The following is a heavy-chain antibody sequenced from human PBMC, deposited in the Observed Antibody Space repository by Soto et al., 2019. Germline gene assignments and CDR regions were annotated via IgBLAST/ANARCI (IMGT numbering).Heavy chain of an antibody. V-gene: IGHV3-21*01. CDR3: ARDGYSGYDGDYYYYYGMDV. CDR2: ISSSSSYI. Sequence: GGSLRLSCAASGFTFSSYSMNWVRQAPGKGLEWVSSISSSSSYIYYADSVKGRFTISRDNAKNSLYLQMNSLRAEDTAVYYCARDGYSGYDGDYYYYYGMDVWGQGTTVTVSS. CDR1: GFTFSSYS. J-gene: IGHJ6*02. D-gene: IGHD5-12*01.